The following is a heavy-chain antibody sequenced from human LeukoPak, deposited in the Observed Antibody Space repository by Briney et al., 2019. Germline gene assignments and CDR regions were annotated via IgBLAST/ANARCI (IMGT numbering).Heavy chain of an antibody. Sequence: SETLSLTCAVYGGSFSGYYWSWIRQPPGKGLEWIGEINHSGSTNYNPSLKSRVTISVDTSKNQFSLKLSSVTAADTAVYYCARESLGGSTSCFDYWGQGTLVTVSS. CDR3: ARESLGGSTSCFDY. V-gene: IGHV4-34*01. J-gene: IGHJ4*02. CDR1: GGSFSGYY. CDR2: INHSGST. D-gene: IGHD2-2*01.